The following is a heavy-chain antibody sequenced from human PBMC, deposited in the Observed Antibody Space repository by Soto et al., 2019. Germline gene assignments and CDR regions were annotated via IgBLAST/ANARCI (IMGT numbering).Heavy chain of an antibody. Sequence: PGGSLRLSCVVSGFTFSSNWMYWVRQAPGKGLEWLANIKYDGSDKNYGDSVKGRFAISRDNAKNSPYLQMNSLSVDDTAVYYCARGLYSRGYWGQGTLVTVSS. CDR2: IKYDGSDK. CDR1: GFTFSSNW. CDR3: ARGLYSRGY. J-gene: IGHJ4*01. V-gene: IGHV3-7*03. D-gene: IGHD3-16*01.